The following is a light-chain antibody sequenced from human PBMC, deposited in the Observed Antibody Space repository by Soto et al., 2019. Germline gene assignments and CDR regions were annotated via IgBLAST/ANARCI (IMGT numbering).Light chain of an antibody. CDR2: GAS. J-gene: IGKJ4*01. V-gene: IGKV3-15*01. Sequence: EIVMTQSPATLSVSPGERATLSCRASQSISSSLAWYQQKPGQAPRLLIYGASTRATGVPARFSGSGSGIEFTLTIGSLPSEDFAVYYCQQYNNWPLTFGGGTKVEIK. CDR3: QQYNNWPLT. CDR1: QSISSS.